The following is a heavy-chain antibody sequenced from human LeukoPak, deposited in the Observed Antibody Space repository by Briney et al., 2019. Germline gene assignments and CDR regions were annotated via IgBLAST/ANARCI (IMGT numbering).Heavy chain of an antibody. J-gene: IGHJ5*02. D-gene: IGHD2-2*02. V-gene: IGHV1-2*02. CDR2: INPNSGGT. Sequence: ASVKVSCKASGYTFTGYYMHWVRQAPGQGLEWMGWINPNSGGTNYSQKFQGRVTMTRDTSISTAYMELGSLRSEDTAVYYCARGYCSSTSCYISGNWFDPWGQGTLVTVSS. CDR3: ARGYCSSTSCYISGNWFDP. CDR1: GYTFTGYY.